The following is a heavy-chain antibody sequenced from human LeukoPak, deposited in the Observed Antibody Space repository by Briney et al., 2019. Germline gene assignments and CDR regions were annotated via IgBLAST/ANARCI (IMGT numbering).Heavy chain of an antibody. J-gene: IGHJ4*02. CDR3: ARVNYDYVWGNYRLPDY. CDR2: ISAYNGNT. D-gene: IGHD3-16*02. V-gene: IGHV1-18*01. Sequence: GASVKVSCKASGYTFTSYGISWVRQAPGQGLEWMGWISAYNGNTNYAQKLQGRVTMTTDTSTSTAYMELRSLRSDDTAVYYCARVNYDYVWGNYRLPDYWGQGTLVTVSS. CDR1: GYTFTSYG.